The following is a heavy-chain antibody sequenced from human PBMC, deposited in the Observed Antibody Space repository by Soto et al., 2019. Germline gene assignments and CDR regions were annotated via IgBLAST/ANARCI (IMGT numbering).Heavy chain of an antibody. D-gene: IGHD1-26*01. CDR3: ARITLVVATTIDY. Sequence: SETLSRTCAVYGGSFSGYYWSWIRQPPGKGLEWIGEINHSGSTNYNPSLKSRVTISVDTSKNQFSLKLSSVTAADTAVYYCARITLVVATTIDYWGQGTLVTVSS. CDR1: GGSFSGYY. CDR2: INHSGST. V-gene: IGHV4-34*01. J-gene: IGHJ4*02.